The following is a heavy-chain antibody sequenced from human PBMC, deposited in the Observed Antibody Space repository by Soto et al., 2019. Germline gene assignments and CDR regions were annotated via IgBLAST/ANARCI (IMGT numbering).Heavy chain of an antibody. CDR1: GFTFSSYA. CDR2: ISGSGGST. D-gene: IGHD1-26*01. Sequence: EVQLLESGGGLVQPGGSLRLSCAASGFTFSSYAMRWVRQAPGKGLEWVSAISGSGGSTCYADSVKGRFIISRDNSKNTLYLQMNSLRAEDTAVYYCARRGSGSYYDYWGQGTLVTVSS. V-gene: IGHV3-23*01. CDR3: ARRGSGSYYDY. J-gene: IGHJ4*02.